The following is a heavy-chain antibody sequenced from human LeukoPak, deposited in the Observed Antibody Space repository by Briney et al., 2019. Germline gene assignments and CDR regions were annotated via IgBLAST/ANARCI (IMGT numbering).Heavy chain of an antibody. Sequence: GGSLRLSCAASGFIFSSYAMSWVRQAPGKGLEWVSAISGSGGSTYYADSVKGRFTISRDNSKNTLYLQMNSLRAEDTAVYYCAKDFRLRSGSYFDYWGQGTLVTVSS. J-gene: IGHJ4*02. V-gene: IGHV3-23*01. CDR2: ISGSGGST. D-gene: IGHD3-16*01. CDR3: AKDFRLRSGSYFDY. CDR1: GFIFSSYA.